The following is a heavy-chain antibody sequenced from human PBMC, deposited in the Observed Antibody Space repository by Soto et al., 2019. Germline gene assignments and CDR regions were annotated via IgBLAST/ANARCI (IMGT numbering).Heavy chain of an antibody. J-gene: IGHJ6*03. V-gene: IGHV3-7*01. CDR1: GFTLSSHW. Sequence: EVQLVESGGGLVQPGGSLRLSCAASGFTLSSHWMSWVRQAPGKGLEWVANIEENGRERYYVDSVKGRIVISRDNARNSLYLHMPSLRAEDTAVYYFARGSGHYMDVWGKGTTVTVSS. CDR2: IEENGRER. D-gene: IGHD1-26*01. CDR3: ARGSGHYMDV.